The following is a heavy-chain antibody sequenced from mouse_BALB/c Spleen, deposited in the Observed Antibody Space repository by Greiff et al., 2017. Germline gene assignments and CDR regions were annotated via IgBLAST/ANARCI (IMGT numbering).Heavy chain of an antibody. Sequence: DVKLVESGGGLVQPGGSLRLSCATSGFTFTDYYMSWVRQPPGKALEWLGFIRNKANGYTTEYSASVKGRFTISRDNSQSILYLQMNTLRAEDSATYYCARDSYYGGYFEVGGEGTTVTVS. CDR1: GFTFTDYY. CDR2: IRNKANGYTT. CDR3: ARDSYYGGYFEV. D-gene: IGHD1-2*01. J-gene: IGHJ1*01. V-gene: IGHV7-3*02.